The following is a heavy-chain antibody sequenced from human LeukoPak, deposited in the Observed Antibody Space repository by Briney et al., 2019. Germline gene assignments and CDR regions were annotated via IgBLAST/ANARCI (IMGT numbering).Heavy chain of an antibody. Sequence: PGESLKISCKGSGYSFTNHWIGWVRQMPGKGLEWMGIIYPGDSDTRYSPSFQGRVTISADKSISTAYLQWSSLKASDTAMYYCARQSNDYGDYVGGPYYMDVWGKGTTVTISS. J-gene: IGHJ6*03. CDR3: ARQSNDYGDYVGGPYYMDV. CDR2: IYPGDSDT. CDR1: GYSFTNHW. D-gene: IGHD4-17*01. V-gene: IGHV5-51*01.